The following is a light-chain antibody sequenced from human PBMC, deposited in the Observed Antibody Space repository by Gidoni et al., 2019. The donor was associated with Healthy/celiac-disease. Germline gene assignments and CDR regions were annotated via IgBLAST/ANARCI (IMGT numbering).Light chain of an antibody. Sequence: QSALTQPPSASGSPGQSVTISCTGTSRDVGGYNYVSWYQQHPGKAPKLMIYEVSKRPSGVPDRFSGSKSGNTASLTVSGLQAEDEADYYCSSDAGSTGVVFGGGTKLTV. CDR1: SRDVGGYNY. CDR3: SSDAGSTGVV. CDR2: EVS. J-gene: IGLJ2*01. V-gene: IGLV2-8*01.